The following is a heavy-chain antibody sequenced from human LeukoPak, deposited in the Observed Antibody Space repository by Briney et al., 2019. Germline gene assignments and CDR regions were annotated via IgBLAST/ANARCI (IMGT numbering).Heavy chain of an antibody. V-gene: IGHV3-23*01. J-gene: IGHJ4*02. CDR3: AKAVVPAAQADHFDY. D-gene: IGHD2-2*01. Sequence: PGGSLRLSCAASGFTFSTYAMTWVCQAPGKGLEWVSVIRNTGGTTYYADSVKGRFTISRDNSKNTLYLQLNSLRADDTAVYYCAKAVVPAAQADHFDYWGQGTLVTVSS. CDR2: IRNTGGTT. CDR1: GFTFSTYA.